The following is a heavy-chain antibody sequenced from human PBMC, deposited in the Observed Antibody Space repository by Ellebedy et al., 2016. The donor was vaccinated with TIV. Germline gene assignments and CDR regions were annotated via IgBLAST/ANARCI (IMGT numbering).Heavy chain of an antibody. D-gene: IGHD6-13*01. CDR3: ARRGPAAAPYYMDV. CDR1: GFTLGNYE. Sequence: GESLKISXAASGFTLGNYEMTWVRQAPGKGLQWVAIIRTNSYNTLYADSVKGRFTISRDDSKKTLYLQMNSLRAEDTAVYYCARRGPAAAPYYMDVWGKGTTVIVSS. CDR2: IRTNSYNT. V-gene: IGHV3-23*01. J-gene: IGHJ6*03.